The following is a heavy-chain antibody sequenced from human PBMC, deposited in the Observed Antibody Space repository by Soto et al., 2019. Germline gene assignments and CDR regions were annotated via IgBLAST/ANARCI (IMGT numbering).Heavy chain of an antibody. Sequence: QVQLVESGGGLVKPGGSLRLSCAASGFTFSDYYMSWIRQAPGKGLAWVSYISSSGSTIYYADSVKGRFTISRDNAKNSLYLQMNSLRAEDTAVYYCARDLRIAVAGKSRNAFDIWGQGTIVTVSS. CDR2: ISSSGSTI. V-gene: IGHV3-11*01. CDR3: ARDLRIAVAGKSRNAFDI. J-gene: IGHJ3*02. CDR1: GFTFSDYY. D-gene: IGHD6-19*01.